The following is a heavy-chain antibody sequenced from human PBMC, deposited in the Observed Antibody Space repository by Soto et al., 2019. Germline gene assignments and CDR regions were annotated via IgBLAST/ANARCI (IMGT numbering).Heavy chain of an antibody. D-gene: IGHD4-17*01. Sequence: SETLSLTCTVSGGSISSGGYYWSWIRQHPGKGLEWIGYIYHSGSTYYNPSLKSRVTISVDRSKNQFSLKLSSVTAADTAVYYCARDSTTVTTLDYWGQGTMVTV. CDR2: IYHSGST. CDR1: GGSISSGGYY. J-gene: IGHJ4*02. V-gene: IGHV4-30-2*01. CDR3: ARDSTTVTTLDY.